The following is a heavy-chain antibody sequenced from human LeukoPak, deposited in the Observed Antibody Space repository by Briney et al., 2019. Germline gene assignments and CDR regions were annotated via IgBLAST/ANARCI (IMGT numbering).Heavy chain of an antibody. CDR3: ARGEDYYDSSGMFDP. CDR2: INHSGST. CDR1: GGSFSGYY. Sequence: PSETLSLTCAVYGGSFSGYYWSWIRQPPGKGLEWIGEINHSGSTNYNPSLKSRVTISVDTSKNQFSLKLSSVTAADTAVYYCARGEDYYDSSGMFDPWGQGTLVTVSS. V-gene: IGHV4-34*01. J-gene: IGHJ5*02. D-gene: IGHD3-22*01.